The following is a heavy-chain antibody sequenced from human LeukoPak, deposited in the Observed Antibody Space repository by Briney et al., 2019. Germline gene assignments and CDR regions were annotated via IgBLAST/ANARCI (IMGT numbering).Heavy chain of an antibody. Sequence: GGSLRLSCAASGFTFSSYAMSWIRQAPGKGLEWVSYISSSGSTIYYADSVKGRFTISRDNAKNSLYLQMNSLRAEDTAVYYCARSPTYYYDSSGYYTDYWGQGTLVTVSS. D-gene: IGHD3-22*01. V-gene: IGHV3-11*01. J-gene: IGHJ4*02. CDR2: ISSSGSTI. CDR1: GFTFSSYA. CDR3: ARSPTYYYDSSGYYTDY.